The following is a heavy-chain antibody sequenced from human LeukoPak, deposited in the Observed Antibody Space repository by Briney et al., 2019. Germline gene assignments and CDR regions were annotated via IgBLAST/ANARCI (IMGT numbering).Heavy chain of an antibody. CDR1: GFTFSSYS. Sequence: GGSLRLSCAASGFTFSSYSMNWVRQAPGKGLEWVSYISRSSSTIYYADSVKGRFTISRDNAKNSLYLQMNSLRAEDTAVYYCATYSSSWFNYYFDYWGQGTLVTVSS. D-gene: IGHD6-13*01. J-gene: IGHJ4*02. CDR3: ATYSSSWFNYYFDY. V-gene: IGHV3-48*04. CDR2: ISRSSSTI.